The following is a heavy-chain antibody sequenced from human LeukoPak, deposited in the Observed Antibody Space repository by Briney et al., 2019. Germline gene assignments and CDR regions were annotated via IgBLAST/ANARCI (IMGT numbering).Heavy chain of an antibody. J-gene: IGHJ4*02. D-gene: IGHD6-13*01. CDR3: AKHVIAAADLDY. CDR1: GFTFSSYA. CDR2: ISGSGGST. Sequence: GGSLRLSCAGSGFTFSSYAMSWVRPAPGKGLEWVSAISGSGGSTYYADSVKGRFTISRDNSKNTLYLQMNSLRAEDTAVYYCAKHVIAAADLDYWGQGTLVTVSS. V-gene: IGHV3-23*01.